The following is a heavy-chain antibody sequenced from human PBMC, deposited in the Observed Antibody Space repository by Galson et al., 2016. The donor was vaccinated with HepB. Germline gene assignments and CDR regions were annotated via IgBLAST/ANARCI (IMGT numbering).Heavy chain of an antibody. Sequence: SVKVSCKASGYTFIDYYMHWLRQAPGQGLEWLGWINPNSGGTTYSQNFRGRVTMTRDTSLTTAHMELSRLRSDDTAVYYCATLDFWGQGTPVTVSS. CDR1: GYTFIDYY. J-gene: IGHJ4*02. CDR2: INPNSGGT. CDR3: ATLDF. V-gene: IGHV1-2*02.